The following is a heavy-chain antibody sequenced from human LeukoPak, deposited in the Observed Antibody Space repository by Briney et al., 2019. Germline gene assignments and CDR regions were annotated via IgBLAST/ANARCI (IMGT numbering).Heavy chain of an antibody. J-gene: IGHJ5*02. CDR2: MNPNSGNT. Sequence: GASVKVSCKASGYTFTSYDINWVRQATGQGLEWMGWMNPNSGNTGYAQKFQGRVTITRNTSISTAYMELSSLRSEDTAVYYCARAPASDKIAAALPNNWFDPWGQGTLVTVSS. D-gene: IGHD6-13*01. V-gene: IGHV1-8*03. CDR1: GYTFTSYD. CDR3: ARAPASDKIAAALPNNWFDP.